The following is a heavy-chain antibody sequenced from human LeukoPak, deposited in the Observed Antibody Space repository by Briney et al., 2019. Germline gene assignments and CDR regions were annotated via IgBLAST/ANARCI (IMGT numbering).Heavy chain of an antibody. J-gene: IGHJ1*01. Sequence: PGGSLRLSCAASGLSFTSFAMSWVRQAPARGPEWVSSLRGDGETFYADSVRGRFTLSRDDSRNTVYLQLNNLRVEDTAIYYCAGESWVSGADEVRWGQGPQVTVSS. CDR2: LRGDGET. CDR3: AGESWVSGADEVR. V-gene: IGHV3-23*01. D-gene: IGHD3-10*01. CDR1: GLSFTSFA.